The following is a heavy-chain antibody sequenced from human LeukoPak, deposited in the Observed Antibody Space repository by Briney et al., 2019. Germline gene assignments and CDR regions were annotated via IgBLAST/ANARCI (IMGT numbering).Heavy chain of an antibody. CDR1: GFTFISYE. D-gene: IGHD6-13*01. CDR2: ISSSSTAI. V-gene: IGHV3-48*03. Sequence: GGSLRLSCAASGFTFISYEMNWVRKAPGKGLEWISYISSSSTAIYYADSVKGRFTISRDNANNSLYLEMNSLRAEDTAVYYCAKVVPAAGGTDYWGQGTLVTVSS. J-gene: IGHJ4*02. CDR3: AKVVPAAGGTDY.